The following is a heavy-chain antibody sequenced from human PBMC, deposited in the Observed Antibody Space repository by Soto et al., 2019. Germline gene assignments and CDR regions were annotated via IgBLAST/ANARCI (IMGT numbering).Heavy chain of an antibody. V-gene: IGHV3-23*01. CDR2: ISGSSDHT. CDR1: GFTFSNYA. D-gene: IGHD6-19*01. Sequence: EVQLLESGGGLVQPGGSLRLCCAASGFTFSNYALSWVRQAPGKGLEWVSAISGSSDHTFYADSVKGRFTISQDNSKSTLYLQVNSLRAEDTAVYYCAKATYSSGWRYYSDFWGQGTQVIVSS. CDR3: AKATYSSGWRYYSDF. J-gene: IGHJ4*02.